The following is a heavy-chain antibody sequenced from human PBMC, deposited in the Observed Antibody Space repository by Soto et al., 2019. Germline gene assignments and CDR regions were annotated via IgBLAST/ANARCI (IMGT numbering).Heavy chain of an antibody. Sequence: GASVKVSCKVSGYTLTELSMHWVRQAPGKGLEWMGGFDPEDGETIYAQKFQGRVTMTEDTSTDTAYMELSSLRSEDTAVYYCATVRRYSSSWSYLHYWGQGTLVTVSS. CDR1: GYTLTELS. CDR3: ATVRRYSSSWSYLHY. J-gene: IGHJ4*02. V-gene: IGHV1-24*01. CDR2: FDPEDGET. D-gene: IGHD6-13*01.